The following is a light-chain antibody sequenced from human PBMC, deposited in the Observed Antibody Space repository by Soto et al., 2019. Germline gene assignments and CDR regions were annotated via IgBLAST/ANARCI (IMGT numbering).Light chain of an antibody. CDR2: GAF. Sequence: EVVMTKSPVTLSVSPGERATLSCMVSQSVRSNLAWYQQKPGQAPSLLIYGAFTRATGIPTRFSGTGSGTEFTLTISSLQSEDFAVYYCQQHNDWPRLTFGGGTKVDIK. J-gene: IGKJ4*01. V-gene: IGKV3-15*01. CDR1: QSVRSN. CDR3: QQHNDWPRLT.